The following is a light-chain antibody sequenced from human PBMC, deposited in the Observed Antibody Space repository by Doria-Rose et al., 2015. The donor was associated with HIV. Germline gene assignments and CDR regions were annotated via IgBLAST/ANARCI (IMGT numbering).Light chain of an antibody. V-gene: IGKV4-1*01. CDR3: QQYYDTPS. CDR2: WAS. Sequence: DIRMTQSPESLGMSLGEGATLNCKSNQSLLYTSKNYLAWYQQKPGQPPKLLIYWASTRQSAVPARFSGSGYGTDFTLTISSLEAEDVAVYYCQQYYDTPSFGPGTTVDIK. J-gene: IGKJ3*01. CDR1: QSLLYTSKNY.